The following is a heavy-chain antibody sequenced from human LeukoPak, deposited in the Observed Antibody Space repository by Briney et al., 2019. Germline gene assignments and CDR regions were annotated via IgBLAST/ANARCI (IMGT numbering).Heavy chain of an antibody. CDR1: GFTFSTYA. CDR3: ARDVSPSYCTNGVCYYYYYYGMDV. J-gene: IGHJ6*02. V-gene: IGHV3-30*03. Sequence: GGSLRLSCAASGFTFSTYAMSWVRQAPGKGLEWVAVISYDGSNKYYADSVKGRFTISRDNSKNTLYLQMNSLRAEDTAVYYCARDVSPSYCTNGVCYYYYYYGMDVWGQGTTVTVSS. CDR2: ISYDGSNK. D-gene: IGHD2-8*01.